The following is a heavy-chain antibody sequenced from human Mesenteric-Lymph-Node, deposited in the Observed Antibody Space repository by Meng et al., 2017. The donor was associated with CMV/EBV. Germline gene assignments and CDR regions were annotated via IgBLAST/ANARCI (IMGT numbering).Heavy chain of an antibody. CDR3: ARKSWSGGYFDY. Sequence: CAGPGDSLSSNNWWSGVRQAPGKGLESVGEIYHSGSSNQNPSLKGRVTTSLDKSKNQFSLKLIFVTAADTAVYYCARKSWSGGYFDYWGQGALVTVSS. CDR1: GDSLSSNNW. V-gene: IGHV4-4*02. CDR2: IYHSGSS. J-gene: IGHJ4*02. D-gene: IGHD3-10*01.